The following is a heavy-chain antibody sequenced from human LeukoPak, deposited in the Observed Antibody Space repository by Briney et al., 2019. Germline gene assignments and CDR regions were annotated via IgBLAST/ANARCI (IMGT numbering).Heavy chain of an antibody. CDR2: ISYDGSNK. J-gene: IGHJ4*02. CDR3: ARIGGSWYQINFDY. Sequence: PGRSLRLSCAASGFTFSSYGMHWVRQAPGRGLEWVAVISYDGSNKYYADSVKGRFTISRDNSKNTLYLQMNSLRAEDTAVYYCARIGGSWYQINFDYWGQGTLVTVSS. CDR1: GFTFSSYG. D-gene: IGHD6-13*01. V-gene: IGHV3-30*03.